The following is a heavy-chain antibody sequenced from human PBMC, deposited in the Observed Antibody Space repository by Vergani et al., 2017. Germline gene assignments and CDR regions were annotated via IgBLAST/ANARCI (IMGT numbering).Heavy chain of an antibody. CDR3: ARDRGSSWYSNAFDI. V-gene: IGHV3-23*01. D-gene: IGHD6-13*01. CDR2: VSGSSATS. Sequence: EVQLLESGGGLVQPGGSLRLSCEASGFSFPGYAMSWVRQAPGKGLEWVSSVSGSSATSYYADSVKGRFINSRDNCKNSLYLQMNSLRAEDTSVYYCARDRGSSWYSNAFDIWGQGTMVTVSS. J-gene: IGHJ3*02. CDR1: GFSFPGYA.